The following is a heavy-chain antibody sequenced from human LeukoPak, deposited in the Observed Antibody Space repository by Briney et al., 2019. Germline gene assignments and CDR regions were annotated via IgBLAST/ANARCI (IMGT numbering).Heavy chain of an antibody. J-gene: IGHJ4*02. CDR2: IYSGGST. D-gene: IGHD3-10*01. CDR1: GFTVSSNY. CDR3: ARDRGAYYYGSGSYYNPPGY. V-gene: IGHV3-66*01. Sequence: GGSLRLSCAASGFTVSSNYMSWVRQAPGKGLEWVSVIYSGGSTYYADSVKGRFTISRDNSKNTLYLQMNSLRAEDTAVYYCARDRGAYYYGSGSYYNPPGYWGQGTLVTVSS.